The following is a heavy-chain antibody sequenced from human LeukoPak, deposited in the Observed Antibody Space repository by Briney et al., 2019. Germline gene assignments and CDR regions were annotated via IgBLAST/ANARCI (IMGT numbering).Heavy chain of an antibody. CDR3: ARDHAFSYYYYMDV. Sequence: GSLRLSCAASGFILSSYWMSWVRQAPGKGLEWVANINQDGSEKYYVDSVKGRFTISRDNAKNSLYLQMNSLRAEDTAVYYCARDHAFSYYYYMDVWGKGTTVTVSS. D-gene: IGHD3-3*01. CDR2: INQDGSEK. CDR1: GFILSSYW. V-gene: IGHV3-7*01. J-gene: IGHJ6*03.